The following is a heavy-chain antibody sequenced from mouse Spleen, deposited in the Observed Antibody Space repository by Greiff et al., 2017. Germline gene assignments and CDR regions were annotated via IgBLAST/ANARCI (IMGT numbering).Heavy chain of an antibody. CDR3: ARGATATYFDY. CDR2: ILPGSGST. D-gene: IGHD1-2*01. V-gene: IGHV1-9*01. Sequence: VQLQQSGAELMKPGASVKISCKATGYTFSSYWIEWVKQRPGHGLEWIGEILPGSGSTNYNEKFKGKATFTADTSSNTAYMQLSSLTSEDSAVYYCARGATATYFDYWGQGTTLTVSS. CDR1: GYTFSSYW. J-gene: IGHJ2*01.